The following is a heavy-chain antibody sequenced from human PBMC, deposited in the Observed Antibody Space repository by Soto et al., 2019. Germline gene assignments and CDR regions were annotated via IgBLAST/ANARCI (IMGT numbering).Heavy chain of an antibody. CDR1: GGTFSSYA. V-gene: IGHV1-69*06. J-gene: IGHJ6*02. D-gene: IGHD3-10*01. CDR3: ARARTSITMVRGVYYYGMDV. CDR2: VIPIFGTA. Sequence: GASVKVSCKASGGTFSSYAISWVRQAPGQGLEWMGGVIPIFGTANYAQKFQGRVTITADKSTSTAYMELSSLRSEDTAVYYCARARTSITMVRGVYYYGMDVWGQGTTVTVSS.